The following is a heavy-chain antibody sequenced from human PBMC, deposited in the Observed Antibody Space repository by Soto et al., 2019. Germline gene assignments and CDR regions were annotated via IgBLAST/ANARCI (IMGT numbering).Heavy chain of an antibody. CDR2: IPSDESRK. D-gene: IGHD5-12*01. J-gene: IGHJ4*02. V-gene: IGHV3-30*18. CDR1: GFTFSTYG. CDR3: AQDPGYGLDY. Sequence: QVQLVESGGGVVQPGRSLRLSCAASGFTFSTYGMHWVRQAPGKGLEWVAAIPSDESRKYYADSVKGRFTISRDNSKNTLYLQMNSLRAEDTALYYCAQDPGYGLDYWGQGTLVTVSS.